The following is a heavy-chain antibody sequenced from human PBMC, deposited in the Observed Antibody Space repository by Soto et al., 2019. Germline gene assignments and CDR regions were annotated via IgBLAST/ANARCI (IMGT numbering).Heavy chain of an antibody. CDR1: GFTFSSYS. J-gene: IGHJ3*02. V-gene: IGHV3-23*01. Sequence: GSLRLSCAASGFTFSSYSMNWVRQAPGKGLEWVSGINGIGDAIYYADSVKGRFTIFRDNSRNTLYLQLTSLRGEDTAVYYCVKIRPGGDAFDIWGQGTMVTVS. D-gene: IGHD2-15*01. CDR2: INGIGDAI. CDR3: VKIRPGGDAFDI.